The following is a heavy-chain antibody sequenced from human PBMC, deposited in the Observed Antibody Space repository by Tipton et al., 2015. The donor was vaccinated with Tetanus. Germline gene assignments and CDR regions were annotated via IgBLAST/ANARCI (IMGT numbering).Heavy chain of an antibody. CDR1: GGSISSGGYY. CDR2: IYYSGST. Sequence: TLSLTCTVSGGSISSGGYYWTWIRQHPGKGLEWIGEIYYSGSTYYNPSLKSRVSISVDTSNNQFSVNLNSVTAADTAVYYCARDQARGARGWNYFDYWGQGALVTVSS. CDR3: ARDQARGARGWNYFDY. J-gene: IGHJ4*02. V-gene: IGHV4-31*03. D-gene: IGHD1-26*01.